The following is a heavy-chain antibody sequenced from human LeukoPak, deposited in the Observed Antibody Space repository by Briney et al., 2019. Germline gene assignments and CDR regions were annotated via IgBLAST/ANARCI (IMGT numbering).Heavy chain of an antibody. D-gene: IGHD3-22*01. CDR3: ARLMADYYYDSSGYLPDY. V-gene: IGHV5-51*01. CDR1: GYSFTSYW. J-gene: IGHJ4*02. Sequence: GESLKISCKGSGYSFTSYWIGWVRQMPGKGLEWMGIIYPGDSDTRYSPSFQGQVTISADKSISTAYLQWSSLKASDTAMYYCARLMADYYYDSSGYLPDYWGQGTLVTVSS. CDR2: IYPGDSDT.